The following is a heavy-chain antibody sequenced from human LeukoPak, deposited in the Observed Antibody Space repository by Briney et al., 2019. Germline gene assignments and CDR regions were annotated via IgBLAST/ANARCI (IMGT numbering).Heavy chain of an antibody. CDR3: ARDRYGYLEIDY. D-gene: IGHD5-18*01. V-gene: IGHV4-59*01. J-gene: IGHJ4*02. Sequence: SETLSLTCAVYGGSFSGYYWSWIRQPPGKGLERIGYIYYIGGTTYNPSLKSRVTISIDASKNQFSLKLSSVTAADTAVYYCARDRYGYLEIDYWGQGTLVTVSS. CDR1: GGSFSGYY. CDR2: IYYIGGT.